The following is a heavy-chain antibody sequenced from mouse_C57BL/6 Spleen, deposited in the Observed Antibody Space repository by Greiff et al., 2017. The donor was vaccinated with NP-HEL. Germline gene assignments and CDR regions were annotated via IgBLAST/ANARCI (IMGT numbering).Heavy chain of an antibody. CDR3: ARSDYDEEGYAMDY. V-gene: IGHV1-63*01. D-gene: IGHD2-4*01. Sequence: QVQLQQSGAELVRPGTSVKMSCKASGYTFTNYWIGWAKQRPGHGLEWIGDIYPGGGYTNYNEKFKGKATLTADKSSSTAYMQFSSLTSEDSAIYYCARSDYDEEGYAMDYWGQGTSVTVSS. CDR1: GYTFTNYW. J-gene: IGHJ4*01. CDR2: IYPGGGYT.